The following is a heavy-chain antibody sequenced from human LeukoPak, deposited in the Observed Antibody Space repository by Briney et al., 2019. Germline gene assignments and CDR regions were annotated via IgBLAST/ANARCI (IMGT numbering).Heavy chain of an antibody. J-gene: IGHJ4*02. CDR3: ARVSATFSQSYDS. Sequence: ASVKVSRKASGYTFTSYGISWVRQAPGQGLEWVGWISVYNGKTNLAQKLQDRITMTTDTATSTAYMELRSLRSDDTAVYFCARVSATFSQSYDSWGQGTLVTVSS. CDR2: ISVYNGKT. D-gene: IGHD1-26*01. V-gene: IGHV1-18*01. CDR1: GYTFTSYG.